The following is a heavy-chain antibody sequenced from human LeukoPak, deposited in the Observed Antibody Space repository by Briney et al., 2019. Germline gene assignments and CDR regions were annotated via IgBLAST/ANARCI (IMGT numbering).Heavy chain of an antibody. J-gene: IGHJ4*02. Sequence: GGSLTLSCAASGFTFSGSAMHWVRQASGKGLEWLGRIRSKADSYTTAYAASVKGRFIVSRDDSKNTAYLQMNSLKTEDTAVYYCRAAADLNDYWGQGTLVTVSS. CDR3: RAAADLNDY. V-gene: IGHV3-73*01. CDR2: IRSKADSYTT. D-gene: IGHD6-13*01. CDR1: GFTFSGSA.